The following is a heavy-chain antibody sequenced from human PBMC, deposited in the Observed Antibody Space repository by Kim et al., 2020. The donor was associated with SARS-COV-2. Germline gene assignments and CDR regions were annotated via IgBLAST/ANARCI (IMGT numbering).Heavy chain of an antibody. J-gene: IGHJ5*02. CDR1: GYTFDTYS. V-gene: IGHV1-3*01. CDR2: INGGTGNP. Sequence: ASVKVSCKASGYTFDTYSLYWVRQAPGQGFEWMGWINGGTGNPRYSQNFQGRVTITRDTSATTAYMELGSLKSKDTAVYYCAREGKACYNRLDPWGQGTL. CDR3: AREGKACYNRLDP.